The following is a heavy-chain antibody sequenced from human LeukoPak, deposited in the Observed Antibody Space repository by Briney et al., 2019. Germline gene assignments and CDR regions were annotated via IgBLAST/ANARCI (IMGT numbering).Heavy chain of an antibody. V-gene: IGHV1-69*13. CDR2: IIPIFGTA. Sequence: ASVKVSCKASGGTFSSYAISWVRQAPGQGLEWMGGIIPIFGTANYAQKFQGRVTITADESTSTAYMELSSLRSEDTAVYYCARDWARFLELFDPWGQGTLVTVSS. D-gene: IGHD3-3*01. CDR1: GGTFSSYA. J-gene: IGHJ5*02. CDR3: ARDWARFLELFDP.